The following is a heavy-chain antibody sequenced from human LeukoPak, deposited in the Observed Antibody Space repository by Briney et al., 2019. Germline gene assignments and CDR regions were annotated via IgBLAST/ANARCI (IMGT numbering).Heavy chain of an antibody. CDR1: GFTFSSYS. D-gene: IGHD3-22*01. J-gene: IGHJ3*02. CDR3: AREPLPQDYYDSSGYYENAFDI. CDR2: ISSSSSYI. V-gene: IGHV3-21*01. Sequence: PGGSLRLSCAASGFTFSSYSMNWVRQAPGKGLEWVSSISSSSSYIYYADSVKGRFTISRDNAENSLYLQMNSLRAEDTAVYYCAREPLPQDYYDSSGYYENAFDIWGQGTMVTVSS.